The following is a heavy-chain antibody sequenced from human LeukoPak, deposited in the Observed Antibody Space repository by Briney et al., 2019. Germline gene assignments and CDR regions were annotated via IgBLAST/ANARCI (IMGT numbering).Heavy chain of an antibody. V-gene: IGHV1-46*03. CDR3: ARDLLWFGKPESDY. CDR2: INPSGGST. CDR1: GYTFTSYS. Sequence: GASVKVSCKASGYTFTSYSMHWVRPAPGNGLEWMGIINPSGGSTSYAQKFQGRVTMTRDTSTSTVYMELSSLRSEDTAVYYCARDLLWFGKPESDYWGQGTLVTVSS. D-gene: IGHD3-10*01. J-gene: IGHJ4*02.